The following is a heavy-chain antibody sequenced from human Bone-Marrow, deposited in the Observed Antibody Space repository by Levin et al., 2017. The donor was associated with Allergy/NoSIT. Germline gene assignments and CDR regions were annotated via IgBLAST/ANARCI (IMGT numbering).Heavy chain of an antibody. CDR1: GFTVSSNY. CDR3: ARDGSYCGGDCSGNDAFDI. J-gene: IGHJ3*02. D-gene: IGHD2-21*02. V-gene: IGHV3-53*01. Sequence: PGGSLRLSCAASGFTVSSNYMSWVRQAPGKGLEWVSVIYSGGSTYYADSVKGRFTISRDNSKNTLYLQMNSLRAEDTAVYYCARDGSYCGGDCSGNDAFDIWGQGTMVTVSS. CDR2: IYSGGST.